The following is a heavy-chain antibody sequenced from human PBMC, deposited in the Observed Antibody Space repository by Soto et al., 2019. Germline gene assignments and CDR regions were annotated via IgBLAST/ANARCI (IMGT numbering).Heavy chain of an antibody. CDR3: ARGMTTVTTFDY. CDR2: IYHSGST. J-gene: IGHJ4*02. CDR1: GGSLSDGGYS. D-gene: IGHD4-4*01. V-gene: IGHV4-30-2*01. Sequence: PSETLSLTCSVSGGSLSDGGYSWSWIRQPPGKGLEYIGYIYHSGSTYYNPSLKSRVSISVDRSKNQVSLKLSSVTAADTAVYYCARGMTTVTTFDYWGQGTLVTVSS.